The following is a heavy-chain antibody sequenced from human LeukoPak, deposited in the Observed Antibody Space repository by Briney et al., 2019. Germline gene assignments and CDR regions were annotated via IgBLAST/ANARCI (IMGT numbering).Heavy chain of an antibody. CDR3: ARDYGDYYFDY. Sequence: GGSLRLSCAASGFTVRSNYMSWVRQAPGKGLEWVSVIYSGGSTNYADSVKGRFTISRDNSKNTLYLQMNSLRAEDTAVYYCARDYGDYYFDYWGQGTLVTVSS. CDR1: GFTVRSNY. V-gene: IGHV3-53*01. D-gene: IGHD4-17*01. J-gene: IGHJ4*02. CDR2: IYSGGST.